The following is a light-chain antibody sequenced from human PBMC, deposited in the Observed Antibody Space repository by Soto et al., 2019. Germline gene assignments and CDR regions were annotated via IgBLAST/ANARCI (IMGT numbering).Light chain of an antibody. CDR2: EAS. Sequence: DIQLTQSPSLLSASVGDRVTITCRASHDISTYLAWYQQKPGKAPKLMIYEASTLQSGVPSRFSGSGSGTEFTLTISGLLPEDFATYHCQQLNTLPCTFGQGTRVDTK. J-gene: IGKJ5*01. CDR1: HDISTY. CDR3: QQLNTLPCT. V-gene: IGKV1-9*01.